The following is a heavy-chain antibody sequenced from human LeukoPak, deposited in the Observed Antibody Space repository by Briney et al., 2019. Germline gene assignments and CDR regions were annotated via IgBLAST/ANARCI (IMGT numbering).Heavy chain of an antibody. J-gene: IGHJ3*01. CDR3: ARARKLADDAFDV. V-gene: IGHV1-2*02. Sequence: GASVKVSCKASGYTFSDHFLHWVRPAPGEGLQWVGWINSYSGGTSYGQSFRGRVTMTRDTSISTVYMEISGLTSDDTAVYFCARARKLADDAFDVWGQGSMVTVSS. CDR1: GYTFSDHF. CDR2: INSYSGGT.